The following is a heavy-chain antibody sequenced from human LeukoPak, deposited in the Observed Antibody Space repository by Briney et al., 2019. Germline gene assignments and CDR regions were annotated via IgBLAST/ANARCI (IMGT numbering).Heavy chain of an antibody. CDR1: GHSFSNYW. V-gene: IGHV5-51*01. CDR3: ARQGKGVSLDV. CDR2: INPGDSDT. Sequence: GESLKISCKDSGHSFSNYWIGWVRQMPGKGLEWMGIINPGDSDTRYSASFQGQVTMSVDKSITTAYLQWSSLKASDTAMYYCARQGKGVSLDVWGRGTTVTVSS. J-gene: IGHJ6*02.